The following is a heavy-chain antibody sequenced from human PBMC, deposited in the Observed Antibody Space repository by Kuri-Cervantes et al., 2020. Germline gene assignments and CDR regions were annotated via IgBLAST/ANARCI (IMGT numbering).Heavy chain of an antibody. CDR2: ISYDGSNK. V-gene: IGHV3-30-3*01. D-gene: IGHD6-6*01. CDR3: ARVGFAYSSSRYFDY. CDR1: GFTFSSYA. J-gene: IGHJ4*02. Sequence: GESLKISCAASGFTFSSYAMHWVRQAPGKGLEWVAVISYDGSNKDYADSVKGRFTISKDSSKNTLYLQMNSLRAEDTAVYYCARVGFAYSSSRYFDYWGQGTLVTVSS.